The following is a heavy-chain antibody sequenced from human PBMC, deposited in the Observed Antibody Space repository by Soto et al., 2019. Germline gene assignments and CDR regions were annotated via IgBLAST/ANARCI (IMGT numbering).Heavy chain of an antibody. J-gene: IGHJ6*02. CDR1: GGTFSRYA. V-gene: IGHV1-69*01. D-gene: IGHD6-19*01. CDR2: TIPIFDTA. Sequence: QVQLVQSGAEVKKPGSSVKVSCKASGGTFSRYAISWVRQAPGQGLEWMGGTIPIFDTANYAQTFQGRVTIIADESTTTADMELSSLSSEDTAVYYCVRVRIAVAGTSGSYYSVMDVWGQWTTVAVSS. CDR3: VRVRIAVAGTSGSYYSVMDV.